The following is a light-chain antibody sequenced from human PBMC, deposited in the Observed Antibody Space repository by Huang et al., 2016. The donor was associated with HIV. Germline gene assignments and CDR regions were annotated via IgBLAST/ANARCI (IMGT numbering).Light chain of an antibody. CDR3: QQYNNWPRT. CDR1: QYVSSN. Sequence: ERVMTQSPATLSVSLGETATLSCRASQYVSSNLAWYQQKPGQDPRLLIYGASTRVTDIPARFSGSGSGIEFTLTISTLQSEDFAVYYCQQYNNWPRTFGQGTKLEIK. V-gene: IGKV3-15*01. J-gene: IGKJ2*01. CDR2: GAS.